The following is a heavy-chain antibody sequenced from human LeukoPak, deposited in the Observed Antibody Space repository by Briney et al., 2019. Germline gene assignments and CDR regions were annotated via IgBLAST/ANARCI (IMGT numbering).Heavy chain of an antibody. CDR1: GGSISSSSYH. CDR2: ISYRGNT. V-gene: IGHV4-39*02. CDR3: ARVGNTGWHYFDY. Sequence: SETLSLTCTVSGGSISSSSYHWGWLRQPPGKGLEYVGTISYRGNTYHNPSLRSRVTISVDTSKNHFSLEVSFVTAADTAVYYCARVGNTGWHYFDYWGQGAPVTVSS. D-gene: IGHD6-19*01. J-gene: IGHJ4*02.